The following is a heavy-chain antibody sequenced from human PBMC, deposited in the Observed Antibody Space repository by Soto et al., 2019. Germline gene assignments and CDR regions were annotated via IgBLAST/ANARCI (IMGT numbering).Heavy chain of an antibody. CDR2: ISSHSNYK. D-gene: IGHD1-26*01. CDR3: ARDSGAYSGSPSMGYYYYYGMDV. CDR1: GFTFYSYS. Sequence: PGGALRLSCEASGFTFYSYSLYWVRQAPGKGLEWVASISSHSNYKYYADSVKGRFTISRDNSKNTLYLQMNSLRAEDTAVYYCARDSGAYSGSPSMGYYYYYGMDVWGQGTTVTVS. J-gene: IGHJ6*02. V-gene: IGHV3-21*04.